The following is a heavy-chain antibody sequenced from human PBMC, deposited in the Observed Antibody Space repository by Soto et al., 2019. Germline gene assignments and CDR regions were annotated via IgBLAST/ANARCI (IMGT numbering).Heavy chain of an antibody. CDR3: AKDSIPLAGSGGVWDY. CDR2: LLHDGSTN. D-gene: IGHD6-19*01. V-gene: IGHV3-30*18. J-gene: IGHJ4*02. CDR1: GFTFRNYG. Sequence: QVQLVESGGGVVQPGRSLRLSCAASGFTFRNYGMHWVRQAPGKGLEWVAVLLHDGSTNYYEDSVKGRFTISGDNSKNTLDLQMNSLSTEDTTVYYCAKDSIPLAGSGGVWDYWGQGTLVPVSS.